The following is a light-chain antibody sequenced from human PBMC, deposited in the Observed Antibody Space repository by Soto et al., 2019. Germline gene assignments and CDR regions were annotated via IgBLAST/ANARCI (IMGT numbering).Light chain of an antibody. CDR1: QSVSSN. V-gene: IGKV3-15*01. J-gene: IGKJ1*01. CDR3: QQHYITPWT. CDR2: GAS. Sequence: ERVMTQSPATLSVSPGERATLSCRASQSVSSNLAWYQQKPGQAPRLLIYGASTRATGIPARFSGSGSGTEFTLTISSLQSEDFATYYCQQHYITPWTFGQGTKVDIK.